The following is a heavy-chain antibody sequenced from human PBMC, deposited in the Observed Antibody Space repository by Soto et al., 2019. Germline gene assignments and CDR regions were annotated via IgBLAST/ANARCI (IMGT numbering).Heavy chain of an antibody. J-gene: IGHJ6*01. Sequence: PGGSLRLSCAASGFTVSSKYMSWVRQAPGKGLEWVSLIQSGGPTYYADSVKGRFTISRDNSENTLYLQMDSLRAEDTAVYYCARADCTGPYCYSWPINFGLDVWGQGTTVTVSS. CDR3: ARADCTGPYCYSWPINFGLDV. V-gene: IGHV3-66*01. CDR1: GFTVSSKY. D-gene: IGHD2-8*02. CDR2: IQSGGPT.